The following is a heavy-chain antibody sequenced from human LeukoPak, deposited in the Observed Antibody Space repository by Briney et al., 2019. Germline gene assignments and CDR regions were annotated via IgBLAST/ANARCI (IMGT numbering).Heavy chain of an antibody. CDR1: GYSFTSYW. CDR3: ARSEELSLYYFDY. J-gene: IGHJ4*02. Sequence: GESLKISCTASGYSFTSYWIGCVRQMPGKGLEWMGIIYPGDSDTRYSPSFQGQVTTSADKSISTAYLQWSGLKASDTAMYYCARSEELSLYYFDYWGQGTLVTVSS. D-gene: IGHD3-16*02. CDR2: IYPGDSDT. V-gene: IGHV5-51*01.